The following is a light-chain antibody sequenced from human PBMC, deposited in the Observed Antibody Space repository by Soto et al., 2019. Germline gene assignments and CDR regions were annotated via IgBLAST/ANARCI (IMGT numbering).Light chain of an antibody. CDR1: SSAVGGYNY. J-gene: IGLJ1*01. V-gene: IGLV2-14*01. CDR3: NSYTTSSTYV. CDR2: DVS. Sequence: QSALTQPASVSGSPGQSITISCTGTSSAVGGYNYVSWYQQHPGKVPKLMIYDVSYRPSGVSNRFSGSKSGNTASLTISGLQAEDEADYSCNSYTTSSTYVFGTGTKVTVL.